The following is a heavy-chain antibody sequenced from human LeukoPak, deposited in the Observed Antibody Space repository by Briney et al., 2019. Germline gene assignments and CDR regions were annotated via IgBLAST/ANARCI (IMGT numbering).Heavy chain of an antibody. D-gene: IGHD2-2*01. CDR1: GYTFTSYD. Sequence: RASVKVSCKASGYTFTSYDINWVPQATGQGLEWMGWMNPNSGNTGYAQKFQGRVTITRNTSISTAYMELSSLRSEDTAVYYCAKESYCSSTRCYFLGRGYYYYYMDVWGKGTTVTVSS. CDR2: MNPNSGNT. CDR3: AKESYCSSTRCYFLGRGYYYYYMDV. V-gene: IGHV1-8*03. J-gene: IGHJ6*03.